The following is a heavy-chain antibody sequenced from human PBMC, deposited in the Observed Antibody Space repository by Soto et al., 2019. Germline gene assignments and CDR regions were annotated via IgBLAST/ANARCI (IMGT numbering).Heavy chain of an antibody. CDR1: GFTFGNFA. V-gene: IGHV3-23*04. D-gene: IGHD6-19*01. CDR3: AKDRGGTGWPFDP. CDR2: ISAGGATT. Sequence: EVQLVESGGGLVQPGGSLRLSCTPSGFTFGNFAMSWVRQAPGKGLEWVSSISAGGATTYYADSVKGRVTMSRDNSKNTLSLQMISLRAEDSAVYYCAKDRGGTGWPFDPWGQGTLVTVSS. J-gene: IGHJ5*02.